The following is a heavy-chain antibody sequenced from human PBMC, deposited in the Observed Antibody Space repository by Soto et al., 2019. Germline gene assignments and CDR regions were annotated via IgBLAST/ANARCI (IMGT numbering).Heavy chain of an antibody. Sequence: SLRLSCAASGFTVSSEYMSWVRQAPGKGLEWVSVIYSGGNTYYADSVKGRFTISRDTSKNTLHLQMNSLRAEDTAVYYCARASGSRLFDYWGQGALVTVSS. CDR1: GFTVSSEY. J-gene: IGHJ4*02. D-gene: IGHD1-26*01. CDR2: IYSGGNT. V-gene: IGHV3-53*01. CDR3: ARASGSRLFDY.